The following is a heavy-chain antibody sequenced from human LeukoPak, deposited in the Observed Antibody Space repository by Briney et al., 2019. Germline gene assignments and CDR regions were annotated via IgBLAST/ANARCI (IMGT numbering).Heavy chain of an antibody. D-gene: IGHD5-12*01. CDR2: IYSGGST. V-gene: IGHV3-53*05. CDR3: ARDPGEMIVATTFDY. J-gene: IGHJ4*02. CDR1: GFTFSSYA. Sequence: GGSLRLSRAASGFTFSSYAMSWVRQAPGKGLEWVSVIYSGGSTHYADSVKGRFTISRDNSKNTLYLQMNSLRSDDTAVYYCARDPGEMIVATTFDYWGQGTLVTVSS.